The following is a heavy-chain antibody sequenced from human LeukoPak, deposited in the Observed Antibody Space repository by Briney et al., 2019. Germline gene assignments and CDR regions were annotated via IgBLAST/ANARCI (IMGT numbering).Heavy chain of an antibody. CDR1: GFTVSSNY. CDR2: LYSGGTT. J-gene: IGHJ4*02. V-gene: IGHV3-53*01. D-gene: IGHD5/OR15-5a*01. CDR3: ARASTTTTIFDS. Sequence: GGSLRLSCAASGFTVSSNYMSWVRQAPGEGLEWVSALYSGGTTYYADSVKGRFTISRDNSKNTVYHQMNSLRAEDTAVYYCARASTTTTIFDSWGQGALVTVSS.